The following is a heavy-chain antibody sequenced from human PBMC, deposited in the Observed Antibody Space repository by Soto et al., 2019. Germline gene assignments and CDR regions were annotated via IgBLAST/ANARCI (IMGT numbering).Heavy chain of an antibody. CDR1: GFTFSSYG. J-gene: IGHJ4*02. CDR2: ISYDGSNK. Sequence: GGSLRLSCAASGFTFSSYGMHWVRQAPGKGLEWVAVISYDGSNKYYADSVKGRFTISRDNSKNTLYLQMNSLRAEDTAVYYCAKSSTSLPYASFDYWGQGTLVTVSS. D-gene: IGHD2-2*01. V-gene: IGHV3-30*18. CDR3: AKSSTSLPYASFDY.